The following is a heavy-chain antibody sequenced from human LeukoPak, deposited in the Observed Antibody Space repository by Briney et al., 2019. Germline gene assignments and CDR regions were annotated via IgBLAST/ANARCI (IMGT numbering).Heavy chain of an antibody. CDR2: MNPNSGNT. CDR3: ARGWYSSSWYSNY. J-gene: IGHJ4*02. CDR1: GYTFTSYD. V-gene: IGHV1-8*01. Sequence: ASVKVSCKASGYTFTSYDINWARQATGQGLEWMGWMNPNSGNTGYAQKFQGRVTMTRNTSISTAYMELSSLRSEDTAVHYCARGWYSSSWYSNYWGQGSLVTVSS. D-gene: IGHD6-13*01.